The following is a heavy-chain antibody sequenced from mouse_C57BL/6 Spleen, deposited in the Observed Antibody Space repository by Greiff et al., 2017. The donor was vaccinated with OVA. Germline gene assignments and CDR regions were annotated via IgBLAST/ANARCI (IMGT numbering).Heavy chain of an antibody. Sequence: VQLQQSGPGLVAPSQSLSITCTVSGFSLTSYGVHWVRQPPGKGLEWLVVIWSDGSTTYNSALKSRLSISKDNSKSQVFLKMNSLQTDDTAMYYCATYGNYEGAMDYWGQGTSVTVSS. CDR1: GFSLTSYG. V-gene: IGHV2-6*03. CDR2: IWSDGST. CDR3: ATYGNYEGAMDY. D-gene: IGHD2-1*01. J-gene: IGHJ4*01.